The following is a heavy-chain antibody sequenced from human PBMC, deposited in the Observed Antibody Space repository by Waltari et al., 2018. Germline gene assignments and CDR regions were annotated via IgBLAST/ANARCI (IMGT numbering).Heavy chain of an antibody. CDR2: INQSGST. D-gene: IGHD3-16*02. V-gene: IGHV4-34*01. Sequence: QVQLQQWGAGLLKPSETLSLTCAVYGGSFSGYYWNWIRQPPGKGLEWIGEINQSGSTNYNPSRKSRVTISVDTSKNQFSLKLSSVTAADTAVYYCARGRNDYVWGSYRYTASFDYWGQGTLVTVSS. CDR3: ARGRNDYVWGSYRYTASFDY. J-gene: IGHJ4*02. CDR1: GGSFSGYY.